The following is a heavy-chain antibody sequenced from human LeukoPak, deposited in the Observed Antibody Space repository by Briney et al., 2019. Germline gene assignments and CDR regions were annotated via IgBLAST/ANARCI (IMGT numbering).Heavy chain of an antibody. J-gene: IGHJ4*02. CDR3: ASLVGSTMRAPFDF. CDR1: GFTFSTYW. Sequence: GGSLRLSCAASGFTFSTYWMHWVRQAPGKGLVWVSRIKGDGTITTYADSVRGRFTISRDNAKNTLYLQMNSLRAEDTAVYYCASLVGSTMRAPFDFWGQGMLVTVSS. D-gene: IGHD1-26*01. CDR2: IKGDGTIT. V-gene: IGHV3-74*03.